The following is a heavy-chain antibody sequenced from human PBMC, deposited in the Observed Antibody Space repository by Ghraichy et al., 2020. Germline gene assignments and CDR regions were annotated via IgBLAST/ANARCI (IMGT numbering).Heavy chain of an antibody. CDR3: ASPNPAYYGADCYSSYYFGLDV. CDR2: IYYSGGT. V-gene: IGHV4-61*08. D-gene: IGHD2-21*02. Sequence: SETLSLTCTVSGGSVSSDGYYWNWIRQPPGKGLEWIGYIYYSGGTNYNPSLKSRVAISVDSSKNQISLRLTSVTAADTAVYYCASPNPAYYGADCYSSYYFGLDVWGQGTTVTVSS. CDR1: GGSVSSDGYY. J-gene: IGHJ6*02.